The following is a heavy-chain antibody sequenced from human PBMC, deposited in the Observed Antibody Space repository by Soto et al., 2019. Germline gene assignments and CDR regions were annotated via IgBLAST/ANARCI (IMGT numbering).Heavy chain of an antibody. D-gene: IGHD3-16*01. CDR1: GYSFTNND. CDR2: MNPGSGDT. V-gene: IGHV1-8*01. CDR3: ARMETFGSLNWFDP. J-gene: IGHJ5*02. Sequence: ASVKVSCKASGYSFTNNDFSWVRQATGQGLEWMGWMNPGSGDTGYAQKFQGRVTMTRDISIATAYMELSSLRFDDTAIYYCARMETFGSLNWFDPWGQGTLVPVSS.